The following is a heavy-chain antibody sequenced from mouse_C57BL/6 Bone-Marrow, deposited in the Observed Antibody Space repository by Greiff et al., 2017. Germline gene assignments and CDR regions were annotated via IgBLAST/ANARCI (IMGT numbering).Heavy chain of an antibody. Sequence: VQLQQSGAELARPGASVKLSCKASGYTFTSYGISWVKQRTGQGLEWIGEIYPRSGNTYYNEKFKGKDTLTADKSSSTAYMELRSLTSEDSAVYFCARSKVIGYFDYWGQGTTLTVSS. CDR2: IYPRSGNT. CDR1: GYTFTSYG. J-gene: IGHJ2*01. D-gene: IGHD1-1*01. V-gene: IGHV1-81*01. CDR3: ARSKVIGYFDY.